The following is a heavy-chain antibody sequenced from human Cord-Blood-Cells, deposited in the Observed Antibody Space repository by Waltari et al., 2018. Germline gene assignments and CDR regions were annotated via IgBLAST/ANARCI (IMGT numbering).Heavy chain of an antibody. J-gene: IGHJ6*02. CDR2: IIPIFGTA. V-gene: IGHV1-69*12. Sequence: QVQLVQSGAAVKKPGSPVKASRKASGGTFSSSASRWVRQAPGQGLEWMGGIIPIFGTANYAQKFQGRVTITADESTSTAYMELSSLRSEDTAVYYCASGYSYGYSDYYYGMDVWGQGTTVTVSS. D-gene: IGHD5-18*01. CDR1: GGTFSSSA. CDR3: ASGYSYGYSDYYYGMDV.